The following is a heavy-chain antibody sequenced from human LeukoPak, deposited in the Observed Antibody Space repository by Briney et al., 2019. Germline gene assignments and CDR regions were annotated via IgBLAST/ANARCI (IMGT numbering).Heavy chain of an antibody. CDR2: IYYSEST. D-gene: IGHD2-2*01. V-gene: IGHV4-59*12. CDR3: ARGYCSSTSCYADYYYYGMDV. CDR1: GGSISTCC. Sequence: ASETLSLTCTVSGGSISTCCWSWIRQPPGKGLEWIGDIYYSESTNYSPSLKSRVTISVDRSKNQFSLKLSSVTAADTAVYYCARGYCSSTSCYADYYYYGMDVWGKGTTVTVSS. J-gene: IGHJ6*04.